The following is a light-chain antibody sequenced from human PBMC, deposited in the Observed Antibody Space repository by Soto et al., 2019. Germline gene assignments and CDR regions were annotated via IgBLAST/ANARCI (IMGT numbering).Light chain of an antibody. J-gene: IGKJ3*01. V-gene: IGKV1-27*01. Sequence: DIQLTQSPSSLSASVGDRVTITCRASQGISNYLAWYQQKPVKVPKLLIYAAFTLQSGVPSRFSGSVSGTDFTLTTSSLQSEDVATHYCQKDNNALRFTCGPGTKVDSK. CDR3: QKDNNALRFT. CDR2: AAF. CDR1: QGISNY.